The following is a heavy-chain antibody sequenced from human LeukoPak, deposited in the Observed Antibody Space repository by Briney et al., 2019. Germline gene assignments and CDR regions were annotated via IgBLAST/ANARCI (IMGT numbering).Heavy chain of an antibody. Sequence: PGGSLRLSCAASGFTFSSYAMSWVRQAPGKGLEWVSAIGGSGGSTYYADSVKGRFTISRDNSKNTLYQQMNSLRAEDTAVYYCAKDGYRGIAVALIYFDYWGQGTLVTVSS. CDR3: AKDGYRGIAVALIYFDY. D-gene: IGHD6-19*01. V-gene: IGHV3-23*01. J-gene: IGHJ4*02. CDR1: GFTFSSYA. CDR2: IGGSGGST.